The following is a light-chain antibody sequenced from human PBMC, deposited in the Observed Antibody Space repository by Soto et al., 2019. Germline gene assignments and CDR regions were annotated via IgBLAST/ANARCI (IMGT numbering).Light chain of an antibody. CDR3: QSLGTGIQV. J-gene: IGLJ3*02. CDR2: INYDGTH. V-gene: IGLV4-69*01. Sequence: QVVVTQSPSASASLGASVKLTCTLSSGYSTYAIAWHQQQSEKGPRFLMKINYDGTHSKGDGFFDRFSGSSSGAERHLTISSLQSDDEADYYCQSLGTGIQVFGGGTKLTVL. CDR1: SGYSTYA.